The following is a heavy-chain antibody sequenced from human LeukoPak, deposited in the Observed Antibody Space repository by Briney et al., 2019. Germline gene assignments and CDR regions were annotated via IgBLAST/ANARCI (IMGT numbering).Heavy chain of an antibody. Sequence: ASVKVSCKVSGYTLTELSMHWVRQAPGKGLEGMGGFDPEDGETIYAQKFQGRVTMTEDTSTDTAYMELSSLRSEDTAVYYCATSTIFGVAPYYYYYMDVWGKGTTVTVSS. D-gene: IGHD3-3*01. V-gene: IGHV1-24*01. CDR2: FDPEDGET. CDR1: GYTLTELS. CDR3: ATSTIFGVAPYYYYYMDV. J-gene: IGHJ6*03.